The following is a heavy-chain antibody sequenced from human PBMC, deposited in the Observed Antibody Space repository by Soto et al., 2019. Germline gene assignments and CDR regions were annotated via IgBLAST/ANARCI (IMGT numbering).Heavy chain of an antibody. D-gene: IGHD3-10*01. Sequence: SETLSLTCTVSGGSISSSSYYWGWIRQPPGKGLEWIGSIYYSGSTYYNPSLKSRVTISVDTSKNQFSLKLSSVTAADTAVYYCARPRLWFGDLYFDYWGQGTLVTVSS. CDR1: GGSISSSSYY. CDR2: IYYSGST. CDR3: ARPRLWFGDLYFDY. J-gene: IGHJ4*02. V-gene: IGHV4-39*01.